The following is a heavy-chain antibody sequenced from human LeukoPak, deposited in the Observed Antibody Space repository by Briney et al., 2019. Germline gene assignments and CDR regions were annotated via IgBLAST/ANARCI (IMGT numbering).Heavy chain of an antibody. D-gene: IGHD3-22*01. Sequence: VASVKVSCKASGGTFSSYAISWVRQAPGQGREWMGRIIPIFGTANYAQKFQGRVTITTDESTSTAYMELSSLRSEDTAVYYCARGGYYYDSSGYRSLGYMDVWGKGTTVTVSS. J-gene: IGHJ6*03. CDR3: ARGGYYYDSSGYRSLGYMDV. CDR1: GGTFSSYA. CDR2: IIPIFGTA. V-gene: IGHV1-69*05.